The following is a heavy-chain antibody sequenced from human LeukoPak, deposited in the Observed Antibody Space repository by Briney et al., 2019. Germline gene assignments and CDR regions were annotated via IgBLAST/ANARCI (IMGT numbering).Heavy chain of an antibody. CDR1: NDPISSDYF. Sequence: PSETLSLTCTVSNDPISSDYFWAWIRQAPGKDLHYLGSVSHSGDTFYNHSLKTRVSISVDTSKNLFSLQLTSVTAADTGIYYCAREREYYYMDVWGKGTTVSVSS. V-gene: IGHV4-38-2*02. CDR2: VSHSGDT. J-gene: IGHJ6*03. CDR3: AREREYYYMDV.